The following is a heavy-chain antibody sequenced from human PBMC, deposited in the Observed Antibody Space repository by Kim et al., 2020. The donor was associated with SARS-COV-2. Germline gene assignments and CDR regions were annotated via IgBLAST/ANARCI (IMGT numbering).Heavy chain of an antibody. CDR2: INHSGST. Sequence: SETLSLTCAVCGGSFSGYYWSWIRQPPGKGLEWIGEINHSGSTNYNPSLKSRVTISVDTSKNQFSLKLSSVAAADTAVYYCARWARCFDWLLYATLFDYWGQGTLVTVSS. CDR1: GGSFSGYY. J-gene: IGHJ4*02. V-gene: IGHV4-34*01. CDR3: ARWARCFDWLLYATLFDY. D-gene: IGHD3-9*01.